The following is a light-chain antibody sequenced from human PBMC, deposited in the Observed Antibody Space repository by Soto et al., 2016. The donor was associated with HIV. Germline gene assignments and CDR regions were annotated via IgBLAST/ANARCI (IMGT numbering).Light chain of an antibody. CDR1: QDIRND. J-gene: IGKJ2*01. Sequence: AIQLTQSPSSLSASVGDRVTITCRTSQDIRNDLGWYQHKPGTAPKLLIYATSNLQGGVPSRFSGSGFGTDFTLTISSLQPEDFATYYCLQDYDYPYTFGLGDQAGGQT. CDR2: ATS. V-gene: IGKV1-6*01. CDR3: LQDYDYPYT.